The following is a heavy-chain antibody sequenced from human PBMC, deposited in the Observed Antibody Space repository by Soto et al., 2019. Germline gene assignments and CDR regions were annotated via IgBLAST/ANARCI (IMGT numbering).Heavy chain of an antibody. V-gene: IGHV1-69*01. Sequence: QVQLVQSGAEVKKPGSSVKVSCKASGGTFSSYAISWVRQAPGQGLEWMGGIIPIFGTANYAQKFQGRVTITADESTSTAYMELSSLRSEDTSVYFCAGGPGPDIVVVPAAIHWFDPWGQGTLVTVSS. CDR2: IIPIFGTA. CDR3: AGGPGPDIVVVPAAIHWFDP. CDR1: GGTFSSYA. J-gene: IGHJ5*01. D-gene: IGHD2-2*02.